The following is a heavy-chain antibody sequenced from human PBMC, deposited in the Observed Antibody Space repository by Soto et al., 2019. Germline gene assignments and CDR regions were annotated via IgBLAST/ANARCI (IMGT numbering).Heavy chain of an antibody. CDR2: IIPIFGTA. J-gene: IGHJ4*02. V-gene: IGHV1-69*13. CDR3: ARETTNYDFWSGHAYYFDY. CDR1: GGTFSSCA. D-gene: IGHD3-3*01. Sequence: SVKVSCKASGGTFSSCAISWVRQAPGQGLEWMGGIIPIFGTANYAQKFQGRVTITADESTSTAYMELSSLRSEDTAVYYCARETTNYDFWSGHAYYFDYWGQGNMVTVSS.